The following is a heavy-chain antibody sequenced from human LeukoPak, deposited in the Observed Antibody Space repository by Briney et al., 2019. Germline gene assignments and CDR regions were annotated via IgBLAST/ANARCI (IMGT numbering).Heavy chain of an antibody. CDR1: GGSISSYY. CDR3: AGWEQRRDAFDI. J-gene: IGHJ3*02. Sequence: PSETLSLTCTVSGGSISSYYWSWIRQPPGKGLEWIGYIYNSGSTNYNPSLKSRVTLSVDTSKNQFSLKLSSVTAADTAVYYCAGWEQRRDAFDIWGQGTMVTVSS. D-gene: IGHD1-26*01. V-gene: IGHV4-59*01. CDR2: IYNSGST.